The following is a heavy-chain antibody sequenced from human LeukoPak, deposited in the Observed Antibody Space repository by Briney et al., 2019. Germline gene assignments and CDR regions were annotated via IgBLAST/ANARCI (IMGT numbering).Heavy chain of an antibody. CDR1: GYTFTGYY. D-gene: IGHD5-18*01. CDR3: ARAGGYSYGHAIDY. V-gene: IGHV1-2*02. CDR2: INPNSGGT. Sequence: ASVKVSCKASGYTFTGYYMHWVRQAPGQGLEWMGWINPNSGGTNYAQKFQGRVTMTRDTSISTAYMELSRLRSDDTAVYYCARAGGYSYGHAIDYWGQGTLVTVSS. J-gene: IGHJ4*02.